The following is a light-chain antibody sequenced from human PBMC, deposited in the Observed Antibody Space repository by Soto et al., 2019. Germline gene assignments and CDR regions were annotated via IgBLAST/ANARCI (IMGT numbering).Light chain of an antibody. CDR2: AAS. CDR1: QSIDNY. CDR3: QQSYITPQT. J-gene: IGKJ1*01. Sequence: DIQMTQSPSSLSASVGDRVTITCRASQSIDNYLIWYQQKPGRAPRLLIYAASSLQSGVPSRFSGRGSGTDFTLTIISLQPEDFATYYCQQSYITPQTFCQGTKVEIK. V-gene: IGKV1-39*01.